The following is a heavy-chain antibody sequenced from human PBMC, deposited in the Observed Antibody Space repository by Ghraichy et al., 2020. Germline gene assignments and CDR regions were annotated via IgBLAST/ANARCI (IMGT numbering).Heavy chain of an antibody. J-gene: IGHJ4*02. CDR1: GTTFILSS. Sequence: GGSLRLSCAASGTTFILSSLHWSRPTSGRGLEWLTVVAYDGIIKYYADSVKGRFTISRDNSKNTLSLQMKSLSTEEAGVYYCVRSKYTNSPFDFWGQGTLVTVSS. CDR2: VAYDGIIK. CDR3: VRSKYTNSPFDF. V-gene: IGHV3-30-3*01. D-gene: IGHD6-6*01.